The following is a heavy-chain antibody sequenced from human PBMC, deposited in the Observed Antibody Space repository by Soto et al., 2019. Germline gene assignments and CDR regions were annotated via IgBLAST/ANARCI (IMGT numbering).Heavy chain of an antibody. J-gene: IGHJ5*02. Sequence: PSETLSLTCTVSGGSVSSGSYYWSWIRQPPGKGLEWIGYIYYSGSTNYNPSLKSRVTISVDTSKNQFPLKLSSVTAADTAVYYCARDMRTYSSSWYFGDWFDPWGQGTLVTVSS. CDR2: IYYSGST. V-gene: IGHV4-61*01. D-gene: IGHD6-13*01. CDR3: ARDMRTYSSSWYFGDWFDP. CDR1: GGSVSSGSYY.